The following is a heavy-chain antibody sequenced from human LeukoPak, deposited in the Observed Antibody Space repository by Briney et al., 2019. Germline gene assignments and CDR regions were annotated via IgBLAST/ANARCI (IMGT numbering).Heavy chain of an antibody. D-gene: IGHD3-22*01. V-gene: IGHV3-23*01. CDR3: AKDHGRYYDSSGPPHY. J-gene: IGHJ4*02. CDR2: ISGSGGST. Sequence: GGSLRLSCAASGFTFSSYAMSWVRQAPGKGLEWVSAISGSGGSTYYADSVKGRFTISRENSKNTLYLQMNSLRAEDTAVYYCAKDHGRYYDSSGPPHYWGQGTLVTVSS. CDR1: GFTFSSYA.